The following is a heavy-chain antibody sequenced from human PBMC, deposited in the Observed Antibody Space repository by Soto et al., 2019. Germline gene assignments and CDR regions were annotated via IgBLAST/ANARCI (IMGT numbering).Heavy chain of an antibody. D-gene: IGHD6-13*01. Sequence: ASVKVSCKASGYTFTSYDINWVRHATGQGLEWMGWMNPNSGNTGYAQKFQGRVTMTRNTSISTAYMELSSLRSEDTAVYYCARGSSWYNWFDPWGQGTLVTVSS. CDR1: GYTFTSYD. V-gene: IGHV1-8*01. CDR3: ARGSSWYNWFDP. CDR2: MNPNSGNT. J-gene: IGHJ5*02.